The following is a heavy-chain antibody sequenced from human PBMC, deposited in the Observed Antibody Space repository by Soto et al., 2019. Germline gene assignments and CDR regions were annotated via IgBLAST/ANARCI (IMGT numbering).Heavy chain of an antibody. V-gene: IGHV4-30-2*01. CDR2: TYHSGNP. Sequence: SETLSLTCDVSGDTISTGGYTWAWIRQPPGKALEWIGHTYHSGNPYYNPSLKSRVIISVDTSKNQFSLKLSSVTAADTAVYYCARDRPDDILTGYYFDYWGQGTLVTVSS. D-gene: IGHD3-9*01. CDR1: GDTISTGGYT. J-gene: IGHJ4*02. CDR3: ARDRPDDILTGYYFDY.